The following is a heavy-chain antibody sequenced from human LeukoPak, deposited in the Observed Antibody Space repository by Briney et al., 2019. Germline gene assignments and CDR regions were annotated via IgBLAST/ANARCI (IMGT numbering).Heavy chain of an antibody. CDR1: GYTFPSYY. CDR2: INPIWGRT. CDR3: ARDFHRRYIVVVGAAILWFDT. V-gene: IGHV1-46*01. Sequence: ASVKVSCKASGYTFPSYYMHGVRQPPGQGLEWVGIINPIWGRTSYAQKCQGRVTMTRDMSTSTVYMELRSLRYGDRAVYNCARDFHRRYIVVVGAAILWFDTWGQGTLVTVSS. J-gene: IGHJ5*02. D-gene: IGHD2-2*01.